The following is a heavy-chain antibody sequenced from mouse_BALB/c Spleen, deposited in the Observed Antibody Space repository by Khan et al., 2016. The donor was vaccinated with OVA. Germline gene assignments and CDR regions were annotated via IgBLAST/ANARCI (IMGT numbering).Heavy chain of an antibody. CDR2: INTYTGEP. V-gene: IGHV9-1*02. CDR1: GYTFTNYG. J-gene: IGHJ1*01. CDR3: ARGAGDWYFDV. Sequence: QIQLVQSGPELKKPGETVKISCKASGYTFTNYGMNWVKQAPGKGLKWMGWINTYTGEPTYTDDFKGRFAFSLETSASTAYLQINNLKNEDMATYVCARGAGDWYFDVWGAGTTVTVSS.